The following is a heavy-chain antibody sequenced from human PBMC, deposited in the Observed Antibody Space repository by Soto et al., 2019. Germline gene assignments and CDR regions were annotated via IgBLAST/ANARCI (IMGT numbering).Heavy chain of an antibody. V-gene: IGHV3-23*01. D-gene: IGHD6-6*01. J-gene: IGHJ6*02. CDR1: GFTFSSYA. CDR3: AKFNSSSSRYYYYYGMDV. Sequence: GGSLRLSCAASGFTFSSYAMSWVRQAPGKGLEWVSAISGSGGSTYYADSVKGRFTISRDNSKNTLYLQMNSPRAEDTAVYYCAKFNSSSSRYYYYYGMDVWGQGTTVTVSS. CDR2: ISGSGGST.